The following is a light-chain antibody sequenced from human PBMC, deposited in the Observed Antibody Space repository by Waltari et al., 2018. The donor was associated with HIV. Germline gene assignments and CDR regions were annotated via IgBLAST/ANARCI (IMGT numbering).Light chain of an antibody. J-gene: IGLJ1*01. CDR2: EVT. CDR3: CSYAGSSTYV. V-gene: IGLV2-14*01. CDR1: SNDVGRYDY. Sequence: QSALTQPASVSGSPGQSITISCTGTSNDVGRYDYVSWYQHHPGKAPKLVIYEVTNRPAGMSNRFSGSKSGNTASLTISGLQAEDEADYCCCSYAGSSTYVFGTGTKVTVL.